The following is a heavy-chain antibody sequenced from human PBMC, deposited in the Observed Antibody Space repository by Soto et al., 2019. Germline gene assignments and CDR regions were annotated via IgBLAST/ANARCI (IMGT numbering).Heavy chain of an antibody. Sequence: GGSLRLSCTTSGFTFADHGMSWVRQAPGKGLDWLGFIRSGRYGATTEYAASVKGRFTVSRDDSKNVAYLQLNNLDTEDTGVYYCTRAPLRCSGGSCYSVYSWGRGTQVTVSS. D-gene: IGHD2-15*01. CDR2: IRSGRYGATT. CDR1: GFTFADHG. J-gene: IGHJ4*02. CDR3: TRAPLRCSGGSCYSVYS. V-gene: IGHV3-49*04.